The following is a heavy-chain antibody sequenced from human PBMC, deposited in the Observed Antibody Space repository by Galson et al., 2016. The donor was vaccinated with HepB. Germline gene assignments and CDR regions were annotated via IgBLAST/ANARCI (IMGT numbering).Heavy chain of an antibody. J-gene: IGHJ4*02. Sequence: SLRLSCAASGFTFSRYGMHWVRQAPGKGLEWVAVISYDGGGKQYADSVKGRFTVSRDNSKNTLFLQMNSLRVEDTAVYYCAKLDCGRDCPRDDWGQGTLVTVSS. CDR1: GFTFSRYG. CDR2: ISYDGGGK. CDR3: AKLDCGRDCPRDD. V-gene: IGHV3-30*19. D-gene: IGHD2-21*02.